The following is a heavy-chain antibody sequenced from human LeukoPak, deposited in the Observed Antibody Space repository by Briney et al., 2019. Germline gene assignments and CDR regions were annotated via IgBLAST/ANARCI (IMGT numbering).Heavy chain of an antibody. CDR3: ARPDYGGNSEADAFGI. CDR2: IKQDGSEK. V-gene: IGHV3-7*01. D-gene: IGHD4-23*01. Sequence: GGSLRLSCAASGFTFSSYWMSWVRQAPGKGLEWVANIKQDGSEKYYVDSVKGRFTISRDNAKNSLYLQMNSLRAEDTAVYYCARPDYGGNSEADAFGIWGQGTMVTVSS. J-gene: IGHJ3*02. CDR1: GFTFSSYW.